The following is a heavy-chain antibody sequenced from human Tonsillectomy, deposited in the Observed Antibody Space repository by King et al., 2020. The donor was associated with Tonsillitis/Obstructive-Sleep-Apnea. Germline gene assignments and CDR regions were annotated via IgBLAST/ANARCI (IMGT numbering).Heavy chain of an antibody. CDR3: ARQEGYCSITNYSVYFDY. D-gene: IGHD2-2*01. CDR1: GGSISSYY. V-gene: IGHV4-59*08. Sequence: QLQESGPGLVKPSETLSLTCTVSGGSISSYYWSWIRQPPGKGLEWIGYIYYSWSTNYNPSLKSRVTISIDTSKNQFSLKLSSVTTADTAVYYCARQEGYCSITNYSVYFDYWGQGTLVTVSS. CDR2: IYYSWST. J-gene: IGHJ4*02.